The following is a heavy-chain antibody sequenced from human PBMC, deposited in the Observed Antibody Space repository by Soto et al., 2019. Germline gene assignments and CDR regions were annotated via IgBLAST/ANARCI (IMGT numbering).Heavy chain of an antibody. CDR1: GGTFSSYA. CDR3: ASASSRAAGPKKKYYYYSYGMDV. CDR2: IIPSFGTA. J-gene: IGHJ6*02. Sequence: QVQLVQSGAEVKKPGSSVKVSCKASGGTFSSYAISWVRQAPGQGLEWMGGIIPSFGTANYAQKFQGRVTITADESTSTAYMELSSLSSEDTAVYYCASASSRAAGPKKKYYYYSYGMDVWGQGTKVTVSS. V-gene: IGHV1-69*01. D-gene: IGHD6-13*01.